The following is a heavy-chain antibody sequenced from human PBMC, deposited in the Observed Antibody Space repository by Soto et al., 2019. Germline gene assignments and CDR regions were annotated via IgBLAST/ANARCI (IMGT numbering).Heavy chain of an antibody. J-gene: IGHJ4*02. CDR1: GFTFDDYG. Sequence: SLRLSCAASGFTFDDYGMSWVRQAPGKGLEWVSGINWNGGSTGYADSVKGRFTISRDNAKNSLYLQMNSLRAEDTALYYCASYQAGYCSGGSCGGSEADYWGQGTLVTVSS. CDR2: INWNGGST. D-gene: IGHD2-15*01. CDR3: ASYQAGYCSGGSCGGSEADY. V-gene: IGHV3-20*04.